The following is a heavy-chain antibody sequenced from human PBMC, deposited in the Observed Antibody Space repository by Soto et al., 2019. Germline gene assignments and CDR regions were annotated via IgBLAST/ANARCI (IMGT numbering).Heavy chain of an antibody. CDR1: GFTCSSYA. CDR2: ISYDGSNK. V-gene: IGHV3-30-3*01. D-gene: IGHD2-2*01. J-gene: IGHJ4*02. CDR3: GRCSSTSCHLGSDY. Sequence: GSLRLACAASGFTCSSYALNWVRQAPGKGLEWVALISYDGSNKYYADSVKGRFTISRDSSKNTLYLQMNSLRAADTAVYYCGRCSSTSCHLGSDYWGQGTLVTVSS.